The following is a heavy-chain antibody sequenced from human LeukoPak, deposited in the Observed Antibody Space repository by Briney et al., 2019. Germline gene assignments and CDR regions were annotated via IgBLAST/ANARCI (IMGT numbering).Heavy chain of an antibody. CDR1: GFTVSSNY. V-gene: IGHV3-53*01. J-gene: IGHJ6*03. D-gene: IGHD1-14*01. Sequence: GGSLRLSCAASGFTVSSNYMSWVRQAPGKGLEWVSVIYSGGSTYYADSVKGRFTISRDNAKNSLYLQMNSLRAEDTALYYCARDPDRMGYYYYYMDVWGKGTTVTVSS. CDR2: IYSGGST. CDR3: ARDPDRMGYYYYYMDV.